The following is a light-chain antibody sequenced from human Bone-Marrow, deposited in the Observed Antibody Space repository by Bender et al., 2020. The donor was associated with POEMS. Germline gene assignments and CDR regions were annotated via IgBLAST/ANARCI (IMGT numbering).Light chain of an antibody. CDR3: ASWDVSGPV. J-gene: IGLJ3*02. CDR2: SSH. CDR1: SSNIGAHA. V-gene: IGLV1-44*01. Sequence: QSVLTQSPSASGTPGQRVTISCSGGSSNIGAHAVNWYQHLPGTAPKLLIYSSHRRPSEVPDRFSGSRSGTSASLAISGLRSEDESDYYCASWDVSGPVFGGGTKLTVL.